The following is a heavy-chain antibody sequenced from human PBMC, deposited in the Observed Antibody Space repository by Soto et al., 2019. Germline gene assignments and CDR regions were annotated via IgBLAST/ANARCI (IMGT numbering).Heavy chain of an antibody. Sequence: PGESLKISCKGSGYSFTSYWIGWVRQMPGKGLERKGIFFPGDSDTRYSPSFQGQVTISADKSISTAYLQWSSLKASDTAMYYCARLAQEYCISTSCYAPYYYGMDVWGQGTTVTVSS. CDR1: GYSFTSYW. J-gene: IGHJ6*02. CDR2: FFPGDSDT. V-gene: IGHV5-51*01. CDR3: ARLAQEYCISTSCYAPYYYGMDV. D-gene: IGHD2-2*01.